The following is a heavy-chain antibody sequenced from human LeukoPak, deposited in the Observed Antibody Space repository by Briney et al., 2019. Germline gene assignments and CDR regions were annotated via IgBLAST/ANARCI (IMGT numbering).Heavy chain of an antibody. CDR3: AGFCSGGSCYSTDAFDI. J-gene: IGHJ3*02. D-gene: IGHD2-15*01. CDR2: ISSSGSTI. Sequence: GGSLRLSCAASGFTFSRYAMNWVRQAPGKGLEWVSYISSSGSTIYYADSVKGRFTISRDNAKNSLYLQMNSLRAEDTAVYYCAGFCSGGSCYSTDAFDIWGQGTMVTVSS. CDR1: GFTFSRYA. V-gene: IGHV3-48*03.